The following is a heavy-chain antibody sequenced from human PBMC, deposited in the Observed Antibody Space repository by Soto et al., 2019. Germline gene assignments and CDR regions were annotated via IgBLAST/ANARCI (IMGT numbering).Heavy chain of an antibody. Sequence: SVKVSCKASGFTFTSSAVQWVRQARGQRLEWIGWIVVGSGNTNYAQKFQERVTITRDMSTSTAYMELSSLRSEDTAVYYCAADGITAAGNFDYWGQGTLVTVSS. CDR2: IVVGSGNT. V-gene: IGHV1-58*01. D-gene: IGHD6-13*01. J-gene: IGHJ4*02. CDR3: AADGITAAGNFDY. CDR1: GFTFTSSA.